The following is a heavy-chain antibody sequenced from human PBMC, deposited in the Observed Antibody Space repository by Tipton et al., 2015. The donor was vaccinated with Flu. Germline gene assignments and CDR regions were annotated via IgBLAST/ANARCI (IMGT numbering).Heavy chain of an antibody. Sequence: TLSLTCAVYGGSFSGYYWSWIRQPPGKGLEWIGEINHSGSTNYNPSLKSRVTISVYTSKNQFSLKLSSVTAADTAVYYCARDWATVIPGPFDYWGQGTLVTVSS. CDR1: GGSFSGYY. V-gene: IGHV4-34*01. D-gene: IGHD4-17*01. CDR2: INHSGST. CDR3: ARDWATVIPGPFDY. J-gene: IGHJ4*02.